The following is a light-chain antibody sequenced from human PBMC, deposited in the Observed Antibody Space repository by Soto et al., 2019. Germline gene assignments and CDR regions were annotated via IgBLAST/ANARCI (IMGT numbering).Light chain of an antibody. V-gene: IGKV3-20*01. J-gene: IGKJ1*01. CDR2: GAL. Sequence: EIVLTQSPGTLSMSPGERVALSCRASQSVSKSFVAWYQQKPGQAPRLLIYGALSRATGIPDRFSGSGYGTDFTLTISRLEPEDFAVYYCLQYGVSFPWTFGQGTKVEIK. CDR1: QSVSKSF. CDR3: LQYGVSFPWT.